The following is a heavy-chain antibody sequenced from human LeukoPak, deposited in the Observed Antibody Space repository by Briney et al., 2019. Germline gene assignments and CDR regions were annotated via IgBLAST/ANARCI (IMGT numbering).Heavy chain of an antibody. V-gene: IGHV3-66*01. CDR2: IYSGGST. CDR3: ATDGGRREFDY. D-gene: IGHD3-3*01. J-gene: IGHJ4*02. Sequence: PGGSLRLSCAASGFTVSSNYMSWVRQAPGKGLEWVSVIYSGGSTYYADSVKARFIISRDKSKSTVYLQMNNMRAEDTAVYYCATDGGRREFDYWGQGTLVTVSS. CDR1: GFTVSSNY.